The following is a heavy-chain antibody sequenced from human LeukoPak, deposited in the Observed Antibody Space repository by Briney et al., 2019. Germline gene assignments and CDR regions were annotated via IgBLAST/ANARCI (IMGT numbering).Heavy chain of an antibody. J-gene: IGHJ4*02. V-gene: IGHV1-46*01. D-gene: IGHD6-19*01. Sequence: ASVKVSCKASGYTFTSYYMHWVRQAPGQGLEWMGIINPSGGSTSYAQKFQGRVTMTRDTSTSTVYMELSSLRSEDTAVYYCAKDRSKQWPMVYWGQGTLVTVSS. CDR2: INPSGGST. CDR1: GYTFTSYY. CDR3: AKDRSKQWPMVY.